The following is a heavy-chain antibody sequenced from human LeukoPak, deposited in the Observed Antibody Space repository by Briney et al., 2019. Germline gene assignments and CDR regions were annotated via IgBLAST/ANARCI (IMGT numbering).Heavy chain of an antibody. CDR2: ISYDGSNK. CDR1: GFTFSSYS. V-gene: IGHV3-30*18. D-gene: IGHD3-10*01. J-gene: IGHJ3*02. CDR3: AKDRPPSIWFGDPDAFDI. Sequence: PGGSLRLSCAASGFTFSSYSMNWVRQAPGKGLEWVAVISYDGSNKYSADSVKGRFTISRDNSKNTLYLQMNSLRAEDTAVYYCAKDRPPSIWFGDPDAFDIWGQGTMVTVSS.